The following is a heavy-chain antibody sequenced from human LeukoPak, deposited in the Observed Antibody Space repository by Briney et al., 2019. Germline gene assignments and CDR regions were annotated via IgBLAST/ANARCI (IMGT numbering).Heavy chain of an antibody. V-gene: IGHV4-34*01. CDR2: INHSGST. D-gene: IGHD4-17*01. CDR1: GGSFSGYY. CDR3: ARGTSTYGP. J-gene: IGHJ4*02. Sequence: SETLSLTCAVYGGSFSGYYWTWIRQPPGKGLEWIGEINHSGSTNYNPSLKSRVTISVDTSKNQFSLNLSSVTAADTAVYYCARGTSTYGPWGQGTLVTVFS.